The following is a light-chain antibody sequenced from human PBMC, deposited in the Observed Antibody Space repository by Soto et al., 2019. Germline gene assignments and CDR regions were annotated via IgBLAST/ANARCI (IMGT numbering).Light chain of an antibody. V-gene: IGKV1-9*01. Sequence: IQLTQSPSSLSASVGDRVTITCRASQGISSYLAGYQQKPGKAPKLLIYAASTLRSGVPSRFSGSGSGTDFTLTISSLQPEDFATYYCQQLNSYPQTFGQGTKVEIK. J-gene: IGKJ1*01. CDR2: AAS. CDR1: QGISSY. CDR3: QQLNSYPQT.